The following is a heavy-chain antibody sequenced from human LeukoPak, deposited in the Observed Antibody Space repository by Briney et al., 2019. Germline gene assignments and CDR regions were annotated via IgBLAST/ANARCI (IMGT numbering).Heavy chain of an antibody. Sequence: GGSLRLSCAASGFTVSSNYMSWVRQAPGKGLEWVSVIYSGGSTYYADSVKGRFTISRDNSKNTLYLQMNSLRAEDTAVYYCARDYRRYFGTYYYYYGMDVWGQGTTVTVSS. CDR1: GFTVSSNY. CDR3: ARDYRRYFGTYYYYYGMDV. J-gene: IGHJ6*02. CDR2: IYSGGST. D-gene: IGHD3-9*01. V-gene: IGHV3-66*01.